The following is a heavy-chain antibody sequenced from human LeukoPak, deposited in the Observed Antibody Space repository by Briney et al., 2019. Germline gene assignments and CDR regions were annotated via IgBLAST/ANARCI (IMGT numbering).Heavy chain of an antibody. J-gene: IGHJ6*03. V-gene: IGHV1-3*03. CDR2: INAGNGNT. CDR3: ARVANYYGSGSYYNPQMIYYYYMDV. Sequence: GASVKVSCKASGYTFTSYAMHWVRQAPGQRLEWMGWINAGNGNTKYSQEFQGRVTITADESTSTAYMELSSLRSEDTAVYYCARVANYYGSGSYYNPQMIYYYYMDVWGKGTTVTISS. CDR1: GYTFTSYA. D-gene: IGHD3-10*01.